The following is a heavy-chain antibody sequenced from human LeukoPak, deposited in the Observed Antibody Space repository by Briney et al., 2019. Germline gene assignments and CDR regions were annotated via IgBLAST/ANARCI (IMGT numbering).Heavy chain of an antibody. J-gene: IGHJ4*02. CDR2: FDPEDGET. CDR1: GYTLTELS. V-gene: IGHV1-24*01. Sequence: ASVKVSCKVSGYTLTELSMHWVRQAPGKGLEWMGGFDPEDGETTYAQKFQGRVTMTEDTSTDTAYMELSSLRSEDTAVYYCATLPWYAGVRDYWGQGTLVTVSS. D-gene: IGHD2-15*01. CDR3: ATLPWYAGVRDY.